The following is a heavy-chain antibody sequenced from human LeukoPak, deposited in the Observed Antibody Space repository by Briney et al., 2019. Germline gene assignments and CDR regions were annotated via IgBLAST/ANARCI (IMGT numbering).Heavy chain of an antibody. Sequence: ASVKVSCKASGYTFTSYGISWVRQAPGQGLEWMGWISAYNGNTNYAQKLHGRVTMTTDTSTSTAYIELRRLRSDDTAVYYCARAAYCSGGSCYSYFDYWGQGTLVTVSS. D-gene: IGHD2-15*01. CDR2: ISAYNGNT. CDR1: GYTFTSYG. CDR3: ARAAYCSGGSCYSYFDY. V-gene: IGHV1-18*01. J-gene: IGHJ4*02.